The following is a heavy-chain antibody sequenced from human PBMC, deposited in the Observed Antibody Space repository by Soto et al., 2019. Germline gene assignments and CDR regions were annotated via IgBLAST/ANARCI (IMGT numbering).Heavy chain of an antibody. V-gene: IGHV3-11*05. CDR1: GFTFSDYY. CDR3: ARGEERVAKPSGY. CDR2: ISSSSSYT. J-gene: IGHJ4*02. D-gene: IGHD2-15*01. Sequence: GALRLSCAASGFTFSDYYMSWIRQAPGKGLEWVSYISSSSSYTNYADSVKGRFTISRDNAKNSLYLQMNNLRAEDTAVYYCARGEERVAKPSGYWGQGTLVTVSS.